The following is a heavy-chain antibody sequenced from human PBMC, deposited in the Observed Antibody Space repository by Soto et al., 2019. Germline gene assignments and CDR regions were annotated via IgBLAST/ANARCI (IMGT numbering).Heavy chain of an antibody. J-gene: IGHJ6*02. CDR1: GGTFSSYA. CDR2: IIPIFGTA. D-gene: IGHD2-15*01. Sequence: QVQLVQSGAEVKKPGSSVNVSCKASGGTFSSYAISWVRHAPGQGLEWMGGIIPIFGTANYAQKLQGRVTITASESTSTAYMELSSLRSEDTAVYYCARHPGGRGYYYGMDVWGQGTTVTVSS. V-gene: IGHV1-69*12. CDR3: ARHPGGRGYYYGMDV.